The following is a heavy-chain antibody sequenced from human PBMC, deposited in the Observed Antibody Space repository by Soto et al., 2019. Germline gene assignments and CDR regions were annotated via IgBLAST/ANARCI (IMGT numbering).Heavy chain of an antibody. Sequence: PSETLCLTCAVSGGSISSSSYYWGRIRQPPGKGLEWIGSTYYSGRTYYNPSLKSRVTISVDTPKNQFSLKLSPVTAAATAVYFCASHAGGWCRSTSFHPFDYWGQGTLVTVSS. V-gene: IGHV4-39*01. J-gene: IGHJ4*02. CDR3: ASHAGGWCRSTSFHPFDY. CDR2: TYYSGRT. CDR1: GGSISSSSYY. D-gene: IGHD2-2*01.